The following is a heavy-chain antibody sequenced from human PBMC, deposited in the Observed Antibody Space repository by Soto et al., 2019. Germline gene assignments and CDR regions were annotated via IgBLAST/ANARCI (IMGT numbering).Heavy chain of an antibody. J-gene: IGHJ3*02. CDR2: IYYSGST. CDR3: ARFPLDHDASDI. V-gene: IGHV4-39*01. CDR1: GGSISSSVYY. Sequence: SETLSLTWTVSGGSISSSVYYWGWIRQPPGKGLEWIGSIYYSGSTYYNPSLKSRVTISVDTSKNQFSLKLSSVTAADTAVYYCARFPLDHDASDIWGQGTMVTVSS.